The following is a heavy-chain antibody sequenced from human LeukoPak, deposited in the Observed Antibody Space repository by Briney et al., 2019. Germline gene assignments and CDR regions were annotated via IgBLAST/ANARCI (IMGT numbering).Heavy chain of an antibody. CDR3: ARDLGTYYDFWSGYTFDY. J-gene: IGHJ4*02. CDR1: EFAFSTYS. Sequence: GGSLRLSCAASEFAFSTYSMNWVRQAPGKGLEWVSYIRSGSGTIYYADSVKGRFTISRDNAKSSLYLQMNSLRAEDTAVYYCARDLGTYYDFWSGYTFDYWGQGTLVTVSS. CDR2: IRSGSGTI. D-gene: IGHD3-3*01. V-gene: IGHV3-48*01.